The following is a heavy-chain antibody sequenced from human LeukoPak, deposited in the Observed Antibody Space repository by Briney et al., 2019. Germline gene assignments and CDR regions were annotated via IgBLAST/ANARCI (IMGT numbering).Heavy chain of an antibody. D-gene: IGHD3-3*01. CDR2: IYTSGST. V-gene: IGHV4-61*02. Sequence: SETLSLTCTVSGGSISSGSYYWSWIRQPAGKGLEWIGRIYTSGSTNYNPSLKSRVTISVDTSKNQFSLKLSSVTAADTAVYYCARHTTYYDFWSGYSRRGLFDYWGQGTLVTVSS. J-gene: IGHJ4*02. CDR1: GGSISSGSYY. CDR3: ARHTTYYDFWSGYSRRGLFDY.